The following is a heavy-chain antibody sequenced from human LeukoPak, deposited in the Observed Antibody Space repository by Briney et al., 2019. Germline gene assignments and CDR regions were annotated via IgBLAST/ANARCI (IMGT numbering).Heavy chain of an antibody. Sequence: SVKVSCKASGGTFSSYAISWVRQAPGQGLEWMGRIIPILGIANYAQKFQGRVTITADKSTSTAYMELSSLRSEDTAVYYCARDSAIFGVVIIPSYYYGMDVWGQGTTVTVSS. CDR3: ARDSAIFGVVIIPSYYYGMDV. CDR2: IIPILGIA. J-gene: IGHJ6*02. CDR1: GGTFSSYA. D-gene: IGHD3-3*01. V-gene: IGHV1-69*04.